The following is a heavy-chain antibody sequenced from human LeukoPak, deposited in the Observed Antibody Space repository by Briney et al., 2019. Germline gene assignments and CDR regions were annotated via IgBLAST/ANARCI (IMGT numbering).Heavy chain of an antibody. V-gene: IGHV3-7*05. J-gene: IGHJ4*02. Sequence: GGSLRLSCAGSGFTFSNYWMSWVRQAPGKGLEWVGNIKPDGSEKSYVDSVKGRFTISRDNAKNSLYLQINSLRVEDTAVYYCARDDAAVAGGPYWGQGTLVTVSS. D-gene: IGHD6-19*01. CDR2: IKPDGSEK. CDR1: GFTFSNYW. CDR3: ARDDAAVAGGPY.